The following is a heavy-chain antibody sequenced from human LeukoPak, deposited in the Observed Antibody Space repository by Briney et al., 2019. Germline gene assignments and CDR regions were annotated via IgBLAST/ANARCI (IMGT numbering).Heavy chain of an antibody. Sequence: SQTLSLTCAVSGGSISSGGYSWSWIRQPPGKGLEWIGYIYHSGSTYYNPSLKSRVTISVDRSKNQFSLKLSSVTAADTAVYYCARTNYYYGMDVWGQGTTLTVSS. J-gene: IGHJ6*02. CDR3: ARTNYYYGMDV. CDR2: IYHSGST. CDR1: GGSISSGGYS. V-gene: IGHV4-30-2*01.